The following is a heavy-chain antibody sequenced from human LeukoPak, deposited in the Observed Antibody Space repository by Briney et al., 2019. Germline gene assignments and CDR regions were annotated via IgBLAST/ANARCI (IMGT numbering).Heavy chain of an antibody. CDR1: GYTFTSYY. V-gene: IGHV1-46*01. CDR3: ARSVALQH. CDR2: INPSGDST. D-gene: IGHD4-23*01. J-gene: IGHJ1*01. Sequence: ASVKVSCKASGYTFTSYYVHWVRQAPGRGLEWMGIINPSGDSTNYAQKFQGRVTMTRDTSTSTVYMELSSLRSEDTAVYYCARSVALQHWGQGTLVTVSS.